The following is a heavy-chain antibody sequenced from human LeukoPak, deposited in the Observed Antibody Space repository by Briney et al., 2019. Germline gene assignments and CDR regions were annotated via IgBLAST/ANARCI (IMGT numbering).Heavy chain of an antibody. J-gene: IGHJ3*02. Sequence: PGGSLRLSCAASGFTFSSYGMHWVRQAPGKGLEWVAVISYDGSNKYYADSVKGRFTISRDKSKNTLYLQMNSLRAEDTAVYYCAKDLWELLNRLHDAFDIWGQGTMVTVSS. D-gene: IGHD1-26*01. CDR3: AKDLWELLNRLHDAFDI. CDR2: ISYDGSNK. CDR1: GFTFSSYG. V-gene: IGHV3-30*18.